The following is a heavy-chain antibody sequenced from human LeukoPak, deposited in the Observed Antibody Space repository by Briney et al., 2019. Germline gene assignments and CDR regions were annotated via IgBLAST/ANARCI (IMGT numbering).Heavy chain of an antibody. V-gene: IGHV3-23*01. CDR2: ISGSGSST. CDR1: GFTFSSYA. D-gene: IGHD6-13*01. Sequence: PGGSLRLSCAASGFTFSSYAMSWVRQAPGKGLEWVSAISGSGSSTYYADSVKGHFTISRDNSKNTLFLQMNSLRAEDTAVYYCAARHRYSSSWTFDYWGQGTLVTVSS. CDR3: AARHRYSSSWTFDY. J-gene: IGHJ4*02.